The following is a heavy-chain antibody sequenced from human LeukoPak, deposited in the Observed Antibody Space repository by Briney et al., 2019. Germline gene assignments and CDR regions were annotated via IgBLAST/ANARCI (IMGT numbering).Heavy chain of an antibody. D-gene: IGHD6-19*01. CDR2: IYSGGST. V-gene: IGHV3-66*02. J-gene: IGHJ4*02. Sequence: GGSLRLSCAASGFTVSSNYMSWVRQAPGKGLEWVSVIYSGGSTYYADSVKGRFTISRDNSKNTLYLQMNSLRAEDTAVYYCARGLVAVAGTPYWGQRTLVTVSS. CDR1: GFTVSSNY. CDR3: ARGLVAVAGTPY.